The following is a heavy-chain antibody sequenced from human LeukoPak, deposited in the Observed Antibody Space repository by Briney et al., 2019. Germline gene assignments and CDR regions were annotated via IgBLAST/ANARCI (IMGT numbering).Heavy chain of an antibody. CDR1: GGSITNYY. D-gene: IGHD3-10*01. CDR2: MYTSGNT. Sequence: PSETLSLTCSASGGSITNYYWNWIRQPAGKGLEWIGRMYTSGNTNENPSLKNRITMSLDMSKNQFSLKLRSVTAADTAVYYCARERGYYGSGSFGRFDYWGQGTLVTVSS. V-gene: IGHV4-4*07. CDR3: ARERGYYGSGSFGRFDY. J-gene: IGHJ4*02.